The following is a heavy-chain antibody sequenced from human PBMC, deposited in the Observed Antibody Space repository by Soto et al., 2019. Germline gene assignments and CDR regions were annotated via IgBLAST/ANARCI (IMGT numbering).Heavy chain of an antibody. V-gene: IGHV1-69*01. CDR1: GGTFSSYA. D-gene: IGHD3-22*01. CDR3: ARDRYYDSSGYYSEYFQH. J-gene: IGHJ1*01. CDR2: IIPIFGTA. Sequence: QGQLVQSGAEVKKPGSSVKVSCKASGGTFSSYAISWVRQAPGQGLEWMGGIIPIFGTANYAQKFQGRVTITADESTSTAYMELSSLRSEDTAVYYCARDRYYDSSGYYSEYFQHWGQGTLVTVSS.